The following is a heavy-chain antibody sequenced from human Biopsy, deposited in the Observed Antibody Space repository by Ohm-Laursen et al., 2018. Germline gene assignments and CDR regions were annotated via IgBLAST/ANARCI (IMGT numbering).Heavy chain of an antibody. J-gene: IGHJ3*02. CDR1: GGSFSGYY. D-gene: IGHD3-16*01. CDR3: ARLTGDYIWGNWRINHDPFDI. V-gene: IGHV4-34*01. CDR2: VSHSGST. Sequence: PGTLSLTCVVSGGSFSGYYWSWIRQTPGKGLEWIGEVSHSGSTNYSPPLKSRVTISVDTSKNQFSLNLSSVTAADTAVYYCARLTGDYIWGNWRINHDPFDIWDQGTSVTVSS.